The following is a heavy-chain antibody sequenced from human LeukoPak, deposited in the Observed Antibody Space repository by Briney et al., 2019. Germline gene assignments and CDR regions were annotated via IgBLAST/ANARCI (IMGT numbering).Heavy chain of an antibody. J-gene: IGHJ3*02. CDR1: GFTFSSDT. CDR3: ARDYFDTSGHAFDI. CDR2: ISSAGSYI. D-gene: IGHD3-22*01. Sequence: GGSLRLSCAASGFTFSSDTMNWVRQAPGKGLECVSSISSAGSYIYYADSVKGRFTISRDNAKNSLYLQMNSLRAEDTAVYYCARDYFDTSGHAFDIWGQGTMVTVSS. V-gene: IGHV3-21*01.